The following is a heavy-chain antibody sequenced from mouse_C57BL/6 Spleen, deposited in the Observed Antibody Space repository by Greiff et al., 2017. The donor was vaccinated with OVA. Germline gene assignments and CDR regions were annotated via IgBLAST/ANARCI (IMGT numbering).Heavy chain of an antibody. Sequence: VKLMESGAELVRPGSSVKLSCKASGYTFTSYWMHWVKQRPIQGLEWIGNIDPSDSETHYNQKFKDKATLTVDKSSSTAYMQLSSLTSEDSAVYYCASGSSYFDYWGKGTTLTVSS. D-gene: IGHD1-1*01. CDR3: ASGSSYFDY. V-gene: IGHV1-52*01. CDR1: GYTFTSYW. J-gene: IGHJ2*01. CDR2: IDPSDSET.